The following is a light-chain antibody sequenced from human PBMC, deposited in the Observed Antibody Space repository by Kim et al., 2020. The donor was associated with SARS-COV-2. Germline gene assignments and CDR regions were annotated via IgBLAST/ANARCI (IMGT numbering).Light chain of an antibody. Sequence: VSPGQTASITCSGEKLGDKYACWYQQKPGQSPVLVIYQDSKRPSGIPERFSGSNSGNTATLTISGTQAMDEADYYCQAWDSSTVVLGGGTQLTVL. CDR2: QDS. J-gene: IGLJ2*01. CDR1: KLGDKY. CDR3: QAWDSSTVV. V-gene: IGLV3-1*01.